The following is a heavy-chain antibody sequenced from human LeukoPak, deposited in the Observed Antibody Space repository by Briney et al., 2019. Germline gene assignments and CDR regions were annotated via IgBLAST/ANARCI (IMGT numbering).Heavy chain of an antibody. Sequence: GGSLRLSCAASGFTFNGYWMSWVRQAPGKGLEWVSYISSSSSTIYYADSVKGRFTISRDNAKNSLYLQMNSLRAEDTAVYYCARGLRVGYDFWSGYSTWGKGTTVTVSS. J-gene: IGHJ6*04. V-gene: IGHV3-48*01. D-gene: IGHD3-3*01. CDR1: GFTFNGYW. CDR3: ARGLRVGYDFWSGYST. CDR2: ISSSSSTI.